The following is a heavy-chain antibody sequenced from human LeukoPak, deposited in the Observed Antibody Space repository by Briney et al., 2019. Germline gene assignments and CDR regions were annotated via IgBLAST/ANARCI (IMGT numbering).Heavy chain of an antibody. Sequence: SETLSLTCSVSGGSISSNYWSWIRQPAGKGLEWIGRIYTSGSTKYNPSLKSRVTISVDTSKNQFSLKLSSVTAADTAVYYCARLDDFAGDYYGSGSFLYWGQGTLVTVSS. CDR1: GGSISSNY. CDR3: ARLDDFAGDYYGSGSFLY. D-gene: IGHD3-10*01. CDR2: IYTSGST. V-gene: IGHV4-4*07. J-gene: IGHJ4*02.